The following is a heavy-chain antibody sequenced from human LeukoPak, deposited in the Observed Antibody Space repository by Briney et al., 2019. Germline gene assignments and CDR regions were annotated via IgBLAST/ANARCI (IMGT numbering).Heavy chain of an antibody. CDR2: VDPEDGET. D-gene: IGHD3-10*01. CDR1: GYTFTDYY. V-gene: IGHV1-69-2*01. J-gene: IGHJ4*02. Sequence: ASVKISCKASGYTFTDYYMHWVQQAPGKGLEWMGRVDPEDGETIYAEKFHGRVTITADTSTDTAYMELSSLRSEDTAVYYCATKGYYGSGSYYRFSDYWGQGTLVTVSS. CDR3: ATKGYYGSGSYYRFSDY.